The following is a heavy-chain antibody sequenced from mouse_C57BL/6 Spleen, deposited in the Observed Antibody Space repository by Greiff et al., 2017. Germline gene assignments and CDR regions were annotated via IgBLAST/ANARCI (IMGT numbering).Heavy chain of an antibody. J-gene: IGHJ3*01. V-gene: IGHV1-15*01. CDR2: IDPETGGT. Sequence: VQLQQSGAELVRPGASVTLSCKASGYTFTDYEMHWVKQTPVHGLEWIGAIDPETGGTAYNQKFKGKAILTADKSSSTAYMELRSLTSEDSAVYYCTRGEDDYDGLWFAYWGQGTLVTVSA. D-gene: IGHD2-4*01. CDR3: TRGEDDYDGLWFAY. CDR1: GYTFTDYE.